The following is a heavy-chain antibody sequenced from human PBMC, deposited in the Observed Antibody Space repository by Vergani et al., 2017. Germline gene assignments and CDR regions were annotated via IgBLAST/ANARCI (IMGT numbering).Heavy chain of an antibody. CDR2: ISSSSSTI. J-gene: IGHJ6*02. Sequence: EVQLVESGGGLVKPGGSLRLSCAASGFTFSSYSMNWVRQAPGKGLEWVSSISSSSSTIYYADSVKGRFTISRDNAKNSLYLQMNSLRAEDTAVYYCARDRRYCSSTSCYYYGMDVWGQGTTVTVSS. V-gene: IGHV3-21*01. CDR3: ARDRRYCSSTSCYYYGMDV. D-gene: IGHD2-2*01. CDR1: GFTFSSYS.